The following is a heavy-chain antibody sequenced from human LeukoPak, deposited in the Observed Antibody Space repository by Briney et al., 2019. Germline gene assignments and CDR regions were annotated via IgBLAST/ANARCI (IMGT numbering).Heavy chain of an antibody. J-gene: IGHJ4*02. CDR2: IYYSGST. D-gene: IGHD3-10*01. Sequence: PSETLSLTCTVSGGSISSSSYYWGWIRQPPGKGLEWIGSIYYSGSTYYNPSLKSRVTISVDTSKNQFSLKLSSVTAADTAVYYCARVGYYGSGRDYWGQGTLVTVSS. CDR1: GGSISSSSYY. CDR3: ARVGYYGSGRDY. V-gene: IGHV4-39*07.